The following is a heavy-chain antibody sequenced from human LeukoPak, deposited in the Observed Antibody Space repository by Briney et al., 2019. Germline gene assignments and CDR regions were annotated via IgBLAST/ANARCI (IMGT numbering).Heavy chain of an antibody. J-gene: IGHJ6*02. CDR1: GGSISSGGYY. CDR2: IYYSGST. D-gene: IGHD3-22*01. Sequence: SETLSLTCTVSGGSISSGGYYWSWFRQHPGKGLEWIGYIYYSGSTYYNPSLKSRVTISVDTSKNQFSLKLSSVTAADTAVYYCARDAVPGDYYYDSSGLYYYYYYGMDVWGQGTTVTVSS. V-gene: IGHV4-31*03. CDR3: ARDAVPGDYYYDSSGLYYYYYYGMDV.